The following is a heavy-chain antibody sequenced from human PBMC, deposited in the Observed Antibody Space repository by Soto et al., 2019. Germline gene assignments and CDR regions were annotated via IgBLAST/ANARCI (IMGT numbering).Heavy chain of an antibody. CDR2: XNSDGSSA. Sequence: EVQLVESGGGLVQPGGSLRLSCAASGFTFSTYWMHWVRQAPGKGLVWVSHXNSDGSSATYADSVKGRFTISRDNAKXXXXXXXXXXXXXXXXXXXXXXXXXXXXXXXXXXXXLDYWGQGTLVTVSS. CDR1: GFTFSTYW. CDR3: XXXXXXXXXXXXXXXXLDY. V-gene: IGHV3-74*01. J-gene: IGHJ4*02.